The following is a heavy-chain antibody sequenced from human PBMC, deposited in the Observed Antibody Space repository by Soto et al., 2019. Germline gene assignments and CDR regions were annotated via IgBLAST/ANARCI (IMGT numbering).Heavy chain of an antibody. D-gene: IGHD4-4*01. CDR2: LSQSGGTP. CDR3: VKLAPSSHSNYFEY. V-gene: IGHV3-23*01. CDR1: GFTFTTYA. J-gene: IGHJ4*02. Sequence: GGSLRLSCAASGFTFTTYAMTWVRQAPGKGLEWVSTLSQSGGTPYYADSVKGRFTISRDNSKNTLYLQMNILRAEDTAVYYCVKLAPSSHSNYFEYWGQGSLVTVSS.